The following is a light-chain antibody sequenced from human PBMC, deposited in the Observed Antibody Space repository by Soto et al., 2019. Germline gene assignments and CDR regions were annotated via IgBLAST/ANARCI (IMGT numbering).Light chain of an antibody. V-gene: IGLV2-18*02. Sequence: QSALTQPPSVSGSPGQSVTISCTGASSDVGNYNRVSWYQQFPATAPKLLIYEVSNRPSGVPDRFSGSKSGNTASLTISGLQAEDEAEYYCSSYTSSSTYVFGTGTKLTV. CDR1: SSDVGNYNR. J-gene: IGLJ1*01. CDR2: EVS. CDR3: SSYTSSSTYV.